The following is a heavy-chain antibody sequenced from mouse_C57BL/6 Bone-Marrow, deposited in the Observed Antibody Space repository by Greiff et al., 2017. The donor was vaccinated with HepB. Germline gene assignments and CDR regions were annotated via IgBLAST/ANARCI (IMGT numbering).Heavy chain of an antibody. J-gene: IGHJ2*01. D-gene: IGHD2-5*01. CDR2: ISDGGSYT. CDR1: GFTFSSYA. V-gene: IGHV5-4*01. Sequence: EVQRVESGGGLVKPGGSLKLSCAASGFTFSSYAMSWVRQTPEKRLEWVATISDGGSYTYYPDNVKGRFTISRDNAKNNLYLQMSHLKSEDTAMYYCAREDYYSNYVGYWGQGTTLTVSS. CDR3: AREDYYSNYVGY.